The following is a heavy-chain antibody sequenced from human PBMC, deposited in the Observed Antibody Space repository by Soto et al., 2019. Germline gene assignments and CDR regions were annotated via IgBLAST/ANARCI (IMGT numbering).Heavy chain of an antibody. CDR2: IVLGSGNT. V-gene: IGHV1-58*01. Sequence: GASVKVSCKASGFTFTSSAVQWVRQARGQRLEWIGRIVLGSGNTNYAQKFQERVTITRDTSTSTVYMELSSLRSEDTAVYYCARMHDILTGYSDYWGQGTLVTVSS. J-gene: IGHJ4*02. CDR3: ARMHDILTGYSDY. D-gene: IGHD3-9*01. CDR1: GFTFTSSA.